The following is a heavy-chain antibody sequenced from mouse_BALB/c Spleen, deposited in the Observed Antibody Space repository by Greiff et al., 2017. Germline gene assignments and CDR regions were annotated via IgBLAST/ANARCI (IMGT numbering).Heavy chain of an antibody. CDR3: ASFMDY. CDR1: GFNIKDTY. J-gene: IGHJ4*01. Sequence: VHVKQSGAELVKPGASVKLSCTASGFNIKDTYMHWVKQRPEQGLEWIGRIDPANGNTKYDPKFQGKATITADTSSNTAYLQLSSLTSEDTAVYYCASFMDYWGQGTSVTVSS. CDR2: IDPANGNT. V-gene: IGHV14-3*02.